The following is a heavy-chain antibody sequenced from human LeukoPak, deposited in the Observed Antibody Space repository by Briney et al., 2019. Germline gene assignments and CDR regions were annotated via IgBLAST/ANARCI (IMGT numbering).Heavy chain of an antibody. CDR2: IYTSGST. CDR3: ATYRSGSYYGAFDH. V-gene: IGHV4-61*02. Sequence: PSETLSLTCTVSGGSISSGSYYWSWIRQPAGKGLEWIGRIYTSGSTNYNPSLKSRVTISVDTSKNQFSLKLSSVTAADTAVYYCATYRSGSYYGAFDHWGQGTLVTVSS. CDR1: GGSISSGSYY. J-gene: IGHJ4*02. D-gene: IGHD1-26*01.